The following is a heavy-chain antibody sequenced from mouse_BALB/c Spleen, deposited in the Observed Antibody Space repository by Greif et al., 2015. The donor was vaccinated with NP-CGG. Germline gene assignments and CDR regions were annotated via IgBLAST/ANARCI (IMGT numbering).Heavy chain of an antibody. D-gene: IGHD2-3*01. CDR2: IDPENGNT. V-gene: IGHV14-1*02. CDR1: GFNIKDYY. CDR3: ARNDGYYVGDAY. J-gene: IGHJ3*01. Sequence: VQLQQSGAELVRPGALVKLSCKASGFNIKDYYMHWVKQRPEQGLEWIGWIDPENGNTIYDPKFQGKASITADTSSNTAYLQLSSLTSEDTAVYYCARNDGYYVGDAYWGQGTLVTVSA.